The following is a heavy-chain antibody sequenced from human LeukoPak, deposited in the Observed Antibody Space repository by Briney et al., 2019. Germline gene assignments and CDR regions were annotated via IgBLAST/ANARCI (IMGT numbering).Heavy chain of an antibody. CDR2: ISGSGGST. D-gene: IGHD2-15*01. CDR1: GLTVSSNY. Sequence: GGSLRLSCAASGLTVSSNYMSWVRQAPGKGLEWVSAISGSGGSTYYADSVKGRFTISRDNSKNTLYLQMNSLRAEDTAVYYCANAEPEDIYAFDIWGQGTMVTVSS. V-gene: IGHV3-23*01. J-gene: IGHJ3*02. CDR3: ANAEPEDIYAFDI.